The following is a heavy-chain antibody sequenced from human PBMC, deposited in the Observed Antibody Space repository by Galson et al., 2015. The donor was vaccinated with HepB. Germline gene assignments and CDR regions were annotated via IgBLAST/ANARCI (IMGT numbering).Heavy chain of an antibody. CDR3: AKDMNYGDHYGAFDI. D-gene: IGHD4-17*01. CDR2: ISWNSGSI. V-gene: IGHV3-9*01. J-gene: IGHJ3*02. Sequence: SLRLSCAASGFTFDDYAMHWVRQAPGKGLEWVSGISWNSGSIGYADSVKGRFTISRDNAKNSLYLQMNSLRAEDTALYYCAKDMNYGDHYGAFDIWGQGTMVTVSS. CDR1: GFTFDDYA.